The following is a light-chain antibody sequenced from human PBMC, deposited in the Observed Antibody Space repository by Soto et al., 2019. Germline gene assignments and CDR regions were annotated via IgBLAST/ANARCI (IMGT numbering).Light chain of an antibody. V-gene: IGKV3-11*01. CDR2: DAS. CDR3: QQLNGYLALT. J-gene: IGKJ4*01. CDR1: QSVSTY. Sequence: EIVLTQSPATLSLSPGERAILSCRASQSVSTYLAWYQQKPGQAPRLLIFDASNRATGIPARFSGSGSGTDFTLTISSLQPEDFATYYCQQLNGYLALTFGGGTTVEIK.